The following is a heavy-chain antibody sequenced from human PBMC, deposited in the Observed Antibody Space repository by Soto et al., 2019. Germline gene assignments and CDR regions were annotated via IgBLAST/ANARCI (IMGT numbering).Heavy chain of an antibody. Sequence: QVQLQESGPGLVTPSGTLSLACTISGDAISNHHWWSWVRQPPGKGLEWIGEIHHDGSTNYNPSLKSRVTMSVDKTKNQISLKLTSITAADTALYYCARNGAYCLDSWGQGTLVTVSS. J-gene: IGHJ5*01. D-gene: IGHD2-15*01. CDR1: GDAISNHHW. CDR3: ARNGAYCLDS. CDR2: IHHDGST. V-gene: IGHV4-4*02.